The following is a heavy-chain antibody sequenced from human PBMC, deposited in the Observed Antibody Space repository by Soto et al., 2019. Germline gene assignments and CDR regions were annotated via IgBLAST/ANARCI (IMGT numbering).Heavy chain of an antibody. CDR3: ATVRSSLAYYYGMDV. V-gene: IGHV1-69*12. Sequence: QVQLVQSGAEVKKPGSSVKVSCKASGGTFSSYAISWVRQAPGQGLEWMGGIIPIFGTADYAQRFQGRVTITADESTSTAYIELTSLISEDTSLYYCATVRSSLAYYYGMDVWGQGTTVTVSS. CDR2: IIPIFGTA. D-gene: IGHD6-6*01. J-gene: IGHJ6*02. CDR1: GGTFSSYA.